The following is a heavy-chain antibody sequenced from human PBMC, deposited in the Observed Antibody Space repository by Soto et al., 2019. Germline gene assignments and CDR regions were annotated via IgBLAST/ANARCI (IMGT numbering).Heavy chain of an antibody. CDR3: ATLGRVVTTVTTGDLNLVAERLARDDY. Sequence: PSETLSLTCAVSGGSISSGGYSWSWIRQPPGKGLEWIGYIYHSGSTYYNPSLKSRVTISVDRSKNQFSLKLRSVTATDTAVYYCATLGRVVTTVTTGDLNLVAERLARDDYWGQGTRVTVSS. J-gene: IGHJ4*02. CDR2: IYHSGST. V-gene: IGHV4-30-2*01. CDR1: GGSISSGGYS. D-gene: IGHD4-17*01.